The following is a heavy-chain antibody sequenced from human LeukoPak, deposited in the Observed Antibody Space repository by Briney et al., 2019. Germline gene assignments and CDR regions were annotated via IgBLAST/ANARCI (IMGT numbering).Heavy chain of an antibody. CDR1: GFTFSDYY. D-gene: IGHD5-24*01. CDR2: ISSSGSTI. Sequence: GGSLRLSCAASGFTFSDYYMSWIRQAPGKGLEWVSYISSSGSTIYYADSVKGRFTISRDNAKNSLYLQMNSLRAEDTAVYYCARAATPYTPLNWFDPWGQGTLVTVSS. J-gene: IGHJ5*02. CDR3: ARAATPYTPLNWFDP. V-gene: IGHV3-11*04.